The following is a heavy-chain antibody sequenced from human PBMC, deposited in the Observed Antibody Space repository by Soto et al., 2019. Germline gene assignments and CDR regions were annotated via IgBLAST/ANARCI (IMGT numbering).Heavy chain of an antibody. D-gene: IGHD3-3*02. V-gene: IGHV4-39*01. Sequence: SVTLSLTCTVSGDSIISSDFYWGWVRQPPGKGLEWIGSIFYLGSSYYNPSLKRRVTMSVDTSKNQFSLRLRSATAADTALYFCARHSLALRKNNWFDPWGQGIMVTVSS. J-gene: IGHJ5*02. CDR3: ARHSLALRKNNWFDP. CDR2: IFYLGSS. CDR1: GDSIISSDFY.